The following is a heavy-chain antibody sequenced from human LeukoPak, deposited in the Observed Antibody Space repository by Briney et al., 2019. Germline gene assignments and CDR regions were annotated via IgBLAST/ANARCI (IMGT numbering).Heavy chain of an antibody. D-gene: IGHD3-3*01. Sequence: QTGGSLRLSCAASGFTFSSYSMNWVRQAPGKGLEWVSYISSSSSTIYYADSVKGRFTISRDNAKNSLYLQMNSLRAEDTAVYYCARDAGDSGITIFGVVIPNWFDPWGQGTLVTVSS. CDR2: ISSSSSTI. V-gene: IGHV3-48*01. CDR3: ARDAGDSGITIFGVVIPNWFDP. J-gene: IGHJ5*02. CDR1: GFTFSSYS.